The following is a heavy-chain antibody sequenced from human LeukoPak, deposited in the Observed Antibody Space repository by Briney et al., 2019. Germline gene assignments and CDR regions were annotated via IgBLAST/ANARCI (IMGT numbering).Heavy chain of an antibody. CDR3: AXXXXVNYYDSTKCLDY. Sequence: AXVKXSXXASGYTFTSYAMNWVRQAPGQGLEWMGWINTNTGNPTYAQGFTGRFVFSLDTSVSTAYLQISSLKAEDTAVYYCAXXXXVNYYDSTKCLDYWGQGTLVTVSS. CDR2: INTNTGNP. D-gene: IGHD3-22*01. CDR1: GYTFTSYA. V-gene: IGHV7-4-1*02. J-gene: IGHJ4*02.